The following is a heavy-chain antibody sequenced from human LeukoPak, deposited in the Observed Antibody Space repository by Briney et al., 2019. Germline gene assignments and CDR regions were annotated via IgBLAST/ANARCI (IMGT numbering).Heavy chain of an antibody. D-gene: IGHD2-8*01. V-gene: IGHV3-30-3*01. CDR2: ISYDGSNK. Sequence: GGSLRLSCAASGFTFSSYAMHWVRQAPGKGLEWVAVISYDGSNKYYADPVKGRFTISRDNSKNTLYLQMNSLRAEDTAVYYCARQSPIVLMGFDYWGQGTLVTVSS. CDR3: ARQSPIVLMGFDY. CDR1: GFTFSSYA. J-gene: IGHJ4*02.